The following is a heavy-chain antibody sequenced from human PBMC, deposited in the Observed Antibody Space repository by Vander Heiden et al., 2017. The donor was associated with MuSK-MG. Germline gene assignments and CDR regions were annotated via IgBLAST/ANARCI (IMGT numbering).Heavy chain of an antibody. J-gene: IGHJ4*02. D-gene: IGHD5-12*01. CDR1: GYSISSGYY. Sequence: QVQLQESGPGLVQPSETLSLTCAVSGYSISSGYYWGWIRQPPGKGLEWIGSMYHTGSTYYNPSLKSRVTISIDTSKNQFSLKLRSVTAADTAVYYCARRGLGSPTDYWGQGTLVTVSS. CDR2: MYHTGST. CDR3: ARRGLGSPTDY. V-gene: IGHV4-38-2*01.